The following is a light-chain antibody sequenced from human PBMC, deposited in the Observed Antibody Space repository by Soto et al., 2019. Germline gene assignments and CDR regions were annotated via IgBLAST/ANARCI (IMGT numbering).Light chain of an antibody. CDR3: LQYNNWPLT. Sequence: IVMTQSPATLSVSPGDRATLSCRASQSVRSNLAWYQHRPGQAPRLLEYGASTRATGMSVRFSGSGSGTEFTLTINSLQSEDFAIYYCLQYNNWPLTFGGGTRVEIK. V-gene: IGKV3-15*01. J-gene: IGKJ4*01. CDR2: GAS. CDR1: QSVRSN.